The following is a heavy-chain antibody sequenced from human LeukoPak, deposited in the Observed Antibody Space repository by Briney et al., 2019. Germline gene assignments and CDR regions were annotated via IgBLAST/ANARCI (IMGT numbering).Heavy chain of an antibody. CDR3: ARASSGSHWDYFDY. J-gene: IGHJ4*02. V-gene: IGHV4-39*07. CDR2: IYYSGST. D-gene: IGHD1-26*01. Sequence: SETLSLTCTVSGGSISSSSYYWGWIRQPPEKGLEWIGSIYYSGSTYYNPSLKSRVTISVDRSKNQFSLKLSSVTAADTAVYYCARASSGSHWDYFDYWGQGTLVTVSS. CDR1: GGSISSSSYY.